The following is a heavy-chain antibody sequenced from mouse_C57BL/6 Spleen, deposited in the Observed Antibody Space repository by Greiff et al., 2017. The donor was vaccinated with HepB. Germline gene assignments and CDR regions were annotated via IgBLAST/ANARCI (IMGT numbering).Heavy chain of an antibody. J-gene: IGHJ2*01. CDR2: ISSGGDYI. D-gene: IGHD1-1*01. CDR3: AGGSAVGVDFDF. CDR1: GFTFSSYA. V-gene: IGHV5S21*01. Sequence: EVKLVESGEGLVKPGASLKLSCAASGFTFSSYAMTWVRQTPVKRLEWVAYISSGGDYIYYTDTVKGRFTISRDKARSTLYLQMSSLKSEDTAMYYCAGGSAVGVDFDFWGQGTTLTVSS.